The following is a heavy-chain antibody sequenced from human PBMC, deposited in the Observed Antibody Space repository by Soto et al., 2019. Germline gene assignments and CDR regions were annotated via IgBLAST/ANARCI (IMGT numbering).Heavy chain of an antibody. CDR3: VHSRCGGDCLRSYSSHYYYGMDV. CDR2: IYWDNDK. J-gene: IGHJ6*02. V-gene: IGHV2-5*02. CDR1: GFSLSTGGVG. D-gene: IGHD2-21*02. Sequence: QITLKESGPTLVKPTQTLTLTCTFSGFSLSTGGVGVGWIRQPPGKALEWLALIYWDNDKCYSPSLKSRLTVTKDTSKNQVVLTMTNMDPVDTATYYCVHSRCGGDCLRSYSSHYYYGMDVWGQGTTVTVFS.